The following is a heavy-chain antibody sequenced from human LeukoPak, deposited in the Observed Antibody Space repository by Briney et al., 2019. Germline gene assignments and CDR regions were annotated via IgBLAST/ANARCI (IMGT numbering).Heavy chain of an antibody. Sequence: GGSLRLSCAASGFTFSSYAMSWVRQAPGKGLEWVSAISGSGGSTYYADSVKGRFTISRDNSKNTLYLQMNSQRAEDTAVYYCAKAIEPNFYFYYALDVWGQGTTVTVSS. D-gene: IGHD1-14*01. CDR1: GFTFSSYA. CDR2: ISGSGGST. V-gene: IGHV3-23*01. CDR3: AKAIEPNFYFYYALDV. J-gene: IGHJ6*02.